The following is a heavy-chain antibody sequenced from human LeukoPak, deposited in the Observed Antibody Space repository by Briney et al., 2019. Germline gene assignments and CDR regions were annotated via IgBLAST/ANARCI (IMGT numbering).Heavy chain of an antibody. J-gene: IGHJ4*02. Sequence: GGSLRLSCAASGFTVSSSYMSWVRQAPRKGLEWVSVIYSGGSTYYADSVTGRFTISRDNSKNTLYLQMNSLRGDDTAVYYCASNRGWVYFDYWGQGTLVTVSS. CDR3: ASNRGWVYFDY. V-gene: IGHV3-66*01. CDR2: IYSGGST. CDR1: GFTVSSSY. D-gene: IGHD6-19*01.